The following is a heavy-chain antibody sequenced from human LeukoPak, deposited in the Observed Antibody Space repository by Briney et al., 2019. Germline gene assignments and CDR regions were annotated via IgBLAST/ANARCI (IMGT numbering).Heavy chain of an antibody. J-gene: IGHJ5*02. V-gene: IGHV4-4*09. CDR2: IYTRGNT. Sequence: SETLSLTCPVSGGSISSYYWSWIRPPPGKGLEWIGYIYTRGNTNYNPSLKGRVTISADTSKNQLSLKVSSVPAADTAVYYCVREVGDWFDPWGQGTLVTVSS. CDR3: VREVGDWFDP. CDR1: GGSISSYY.